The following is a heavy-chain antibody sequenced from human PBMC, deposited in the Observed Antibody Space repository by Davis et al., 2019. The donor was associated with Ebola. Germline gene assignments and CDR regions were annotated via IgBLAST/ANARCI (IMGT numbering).Heavy chain of an antibody. CDR2: INWNGGST. V-gene: IGHV3-20*04. D-gene: IGHD6-19*01. Sequence: GESLKISCAASGFTFDDYGMSWVRQAPGKGLEWVSGINWNGGSTGYSDSVKGRFTISRDNAKNSLYLQMNSLRAEDTAVYYCARDPQYASGWLYYMDVWGKGTTVTVSS. J-gene: IGHJ6*03. CDR1: GFTFDDYG. CDR3: ARDPQYASGWLYYMDV.